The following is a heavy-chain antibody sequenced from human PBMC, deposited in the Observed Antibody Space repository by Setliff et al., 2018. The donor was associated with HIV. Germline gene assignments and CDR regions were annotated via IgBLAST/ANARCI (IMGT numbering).Heavy chain of an antibody. Sequence: SVKVSCKASGGTFSSYAISWVRQAPGQGLEWMGGIIPIFGTANYAQEFQGRVTITADESTSTAYMELSSLRSEDTAVYYCARSRDIVVVPAAPRGAFDIWGQGTMVTVSS. CDR3: ARSRDIVVVPAAPRGAFDI. D-gene: IGHD2-2*01. J-gene: IGHJ3*02. CDR2: IIPIFGTA. V-gene: IGHV1-69*13. CDR1: GGTFSSYA.